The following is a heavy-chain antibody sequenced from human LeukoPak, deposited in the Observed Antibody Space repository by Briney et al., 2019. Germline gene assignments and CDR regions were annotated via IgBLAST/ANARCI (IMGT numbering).Heavy chain of an antibody. CDR3: VRDGGTDWYDP. Sequence: PGGSLRLSCAASGFSVSGYWMTWVRQAPGKGLEWVANMKQDGSEKTYVDSVKGRFTISRDNAKNSLYLQMNSLRVEDTAMYYCVRDGGTDWYDPWGQGTLVTVFS. D-gene: IGHD3-16*01. J-gene: IGHJ5*02. CDR2: MKQDGSEK. CDR1: GFSVSGYW. V-gene: IGHV3-7*01.